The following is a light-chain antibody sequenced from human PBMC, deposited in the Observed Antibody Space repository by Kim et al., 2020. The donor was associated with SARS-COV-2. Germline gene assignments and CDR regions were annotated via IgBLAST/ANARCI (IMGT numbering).Light chain of an antibody. Sequence: LSPGERATLSCRASQNINTYLAWYQQKPGQSPRLLIYDASNRATGIPARFSGSGSGTDFTLTVTTLEPEDFAVYYCQQRSNWPRHSFGQGTKLEI. CDR3: QQRSNWPRHS. CDR2: DAS. V-gene: IGKV3-11*01. J-gene: IGKJ2*01. CDR1: QNINTY.